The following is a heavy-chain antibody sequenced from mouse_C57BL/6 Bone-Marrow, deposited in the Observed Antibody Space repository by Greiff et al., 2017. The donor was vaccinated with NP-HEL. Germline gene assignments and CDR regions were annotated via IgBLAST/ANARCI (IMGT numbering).Heavy chain of an antibody. CDR1: GYTFTDYY. CDR3: ARYPRRYYFDY. Sequence: VQLQQSGPELVKPGASVKISCKASGYTFTDYYMNWVKQSHGKSLEWIGDINPNNGGTSYNQKFKGKATLTVDKSSSTAYMELRSLTSEDSAVYYCARYPRRYYFDYWGQGTTLTVSS. J-gene: IGHJ2*01. V-gene: IGHV1-26*01. CDR2: INPNNGGT.